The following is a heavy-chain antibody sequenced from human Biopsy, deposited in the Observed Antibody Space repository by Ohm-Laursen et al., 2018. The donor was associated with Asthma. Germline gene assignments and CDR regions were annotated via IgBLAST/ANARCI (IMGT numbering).Heavy chain of an antibody. Sequence: SLRLSCAASGFAVSRDYMFWVRQAPGKGLEWVSVIYSGGTSHTADSVRGRFTISRDYSKNTLYLQMHSLRAEDTAVYYCARRDSRNLSHYYFDYWGQGTLVTGSS. CDR2: IYSGGTS. D-gene: IGHD3-22*01. J-gene: IGHJ4*02. CDR1: GFAVSRDY. CDR3: ARRDSRNLSHYYFDY. V-gene: IGHV3-53*01.